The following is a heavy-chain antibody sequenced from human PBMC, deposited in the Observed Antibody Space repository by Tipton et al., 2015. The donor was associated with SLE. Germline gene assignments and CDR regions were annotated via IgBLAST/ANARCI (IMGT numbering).Heavy chain of an antibody. CDR1: GGSISSGGYY. Sequence: TLSLTCTVSGGSISSGGYYWSWIRQHPGKGLEWIGYIYYSGSTYYNPSLKSRVTISVDTSKNQFSLKLSSVTAADTAVYYRARRAIAAADYFDYWGQGTLVTVSS. CDR3: ARRAIAAADYFDY. V-gene: IGHV4-31*03. J-gene: IGHJ4*02. CDR2: IYYSGST. D-gene: IGHD6-13*01.